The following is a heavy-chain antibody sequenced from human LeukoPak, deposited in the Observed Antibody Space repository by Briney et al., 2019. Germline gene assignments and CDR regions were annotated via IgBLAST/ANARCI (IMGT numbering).Heavy chain of an antibody. J-gene: IGHJ4*02. CDR1: GFTFSTNW. CDR3: ARLPSAANDY. Sequence: GGSLRLSCAASGFTFSTNWMNWVRQAPGKGLEWVANINQDGSQKQYVDSVRGRLTISKDNTKNILYLQMNSLRAEDTAVYYCARLPSAANDYWGQGTLVTVSS. V-gene: IGHV3-7*01. D-gene: IGHD2-15*01. CDR2: INQDGSQK.